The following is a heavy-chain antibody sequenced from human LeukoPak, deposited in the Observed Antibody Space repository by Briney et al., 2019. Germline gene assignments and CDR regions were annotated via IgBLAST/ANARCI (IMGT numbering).Heavy chain of an antibody. CDR3: ARVFYHYYMDV. J-gene: IGHJ6*03. V-gene: IGHV3-21*01. CDR1: GFTFSSYT. CDR2: ISSSGSYI. Sequence: GGPLRLSCAASGFTFSSYTLNWVRQAPGKGLEWVSSISSSGSYIYYADSVKGRFTISRDNAKNTLYLQMNSLRAEDTAVYYCARVFYHYYMDVWGRGTTVTISS. D-gene: IGHD2-8*01.